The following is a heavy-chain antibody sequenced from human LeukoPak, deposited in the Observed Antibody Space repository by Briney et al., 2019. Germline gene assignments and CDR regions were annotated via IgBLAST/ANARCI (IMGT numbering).Heavy chain of an antibody. D-gene: IGHD1-26*01. J-gene: IGHJ6*03. Sequence: PGRSLRLSCAASEFTFSRYAMQWVRQAAGKGLEWLAFISYHGVDKFYRASVKGRFTISRDNVENTLFLQLDNLSAEDSGVYFCARAVPTIHHMDVWGKGTMVTVSS. CDR2: ISYHGVDK. CDR1: EFTFSRYA. CDR3: ARAVPTIHHMDV. V-gene: IGHV3-30*04.